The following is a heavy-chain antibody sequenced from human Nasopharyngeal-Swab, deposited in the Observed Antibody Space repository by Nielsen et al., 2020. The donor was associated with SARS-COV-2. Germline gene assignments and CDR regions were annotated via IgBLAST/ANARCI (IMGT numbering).Heavy chain of an antibody. V-gene: IGHV3-21*01. J-gene: IGHJ4*02. Sequence: GESLKISCAASGFTFSTYNMHWVRQAPGKGLEWVSSISGRTTYIYYVDSMKGRFTISRDNAKNSLYLQMSSLRAEDTAIYYCARGGQQPLWGQGTLVTVSS. D-gene: IGHD6-13*01. CDR1: GFTFSTYN. CDR3: ARGGQQPL. CDR2: ISGRTTYI.